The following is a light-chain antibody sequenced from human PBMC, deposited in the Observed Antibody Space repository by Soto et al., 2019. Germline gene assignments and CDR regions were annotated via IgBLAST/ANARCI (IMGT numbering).Light chain of an antibody. V-gene: IGKV1-9*01. Sequence: IQLTQSPSSLSASVGDRVTITCRASQAISDSLVWYQQNPGQAPKLLIYAASTLQSGVPSRFSGSGSGTDFTLTISSLHPADFATYYCQKFKSYPYTFGQGTKLEI. CDR3: QKFKSYPYT. J-gene: IGKJ2*01. CDR1: QAISDS. CDR2: AAS.